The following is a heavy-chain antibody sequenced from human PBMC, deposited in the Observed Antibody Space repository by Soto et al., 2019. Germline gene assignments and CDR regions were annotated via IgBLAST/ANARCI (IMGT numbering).Heavy chain of an antibody. J-gene: IGHJ4*02. V-gene: IGHV3-23*01. CDR1: GFTFSSYA. CDR3: AKYGIRFLEWFGVYFDY. D-gene: IGHD3-3*01. CDR2: ISGSGGST. Sequence: GGSLRLSCAASGFTFSSYAMSWVRQAPGKGLEWVSAISGSGGSTYYADSVKGRFTISRDNSKNTLYLQMNSLRAEDTAVYYCAKYGIRFLEWFGVYFDYWGQGTLVTVSS.